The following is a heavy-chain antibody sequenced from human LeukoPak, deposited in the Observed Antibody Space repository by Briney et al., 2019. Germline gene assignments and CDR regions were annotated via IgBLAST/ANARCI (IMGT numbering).Heavy chain of an antibody. D-gene: IGHD7-27*01. CDR3: TKDLLFSNWGSRGLDV. Sequence: PGGSLRLSCAASEFTFSSYSMNWVRQAPGKGLEWVSYITNSGNSKSYADSVKGRFTISRDNSKNTLYLQMNSLRAEDTAVYYCTKDLLFSNWGSRGLDVWGQGTTVTVSS. V-gene: IGHV3-48*01. CDR2: ITNSGNSK. CDR1: EFTFSSYS. J-gene: IGHJ6*02.